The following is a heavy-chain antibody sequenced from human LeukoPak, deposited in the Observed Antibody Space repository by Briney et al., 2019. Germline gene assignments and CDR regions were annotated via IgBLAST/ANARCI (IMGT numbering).Heavy chain of an antibody. CDR1: RYTFTSYD. V-gene: IGHV1-8*01. CDR2: MNHNSGNT. CDR3: ARGRKGSYDYIWGSYRYDYFDY. Sequence: ASVKVSCKASRYTFTSYDINWVRQATGQGLEWMGWMNHNSGNTGYAQKFQGRVTMTRNTSISTAYMELSSLRSEDTAVYYCARGRKGSYDYIWGSYRYDYFDYWGQGTLVTVSS. D-gene: IGHD3-16*02. J-gene: IGHJ4*02.